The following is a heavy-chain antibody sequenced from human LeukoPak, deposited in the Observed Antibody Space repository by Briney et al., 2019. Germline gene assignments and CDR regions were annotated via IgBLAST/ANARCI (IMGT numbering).Heavy chain of an antibody. CDR1: GFTFSSYS. Sequence: PGGSLRLSCAASGFTFSSYSMNWVRQAPGKGLEWVSSISSSSSYIYYADSVKGRFTISRDNAKNSLYLQMNSLRAEDTAVYYCASSYLDYYYYYMDVWGKGTTVTVSS. CDR3: ASSYLDYYYYYMDV. CDR2: ISSSSSYI. J-gene: IGHJ6*03. V-gene: IGHV3-21*01.